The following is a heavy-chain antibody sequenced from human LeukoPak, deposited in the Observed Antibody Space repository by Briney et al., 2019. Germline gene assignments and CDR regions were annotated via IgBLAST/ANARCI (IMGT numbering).Heavy chain of an antibody. CDR1: GLTFCKFA. V-gene: IGHV3-30-3*01. CDR2: ISYDGASK. J-gene: IGHJ4*02. CDR3: ASDPPYSSGWYGLDY. D-gene: IGHD6-19*01. Sequence: GGSLRLSCAASGLTFCKFAVHWVRQAPGKGLEWVAVISYDGASKYYGDSVKGRFTISRDNSIHTVYLQMNSLRPEDTAVYYCASDPPYSSGWYGLDYWGQGTLVTVSS.